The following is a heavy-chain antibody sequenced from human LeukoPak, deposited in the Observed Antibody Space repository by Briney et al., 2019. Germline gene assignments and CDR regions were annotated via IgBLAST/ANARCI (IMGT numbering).Heavy chain of an antibody. CDR3: ARLWGSGWSRSHMPNDY. CDR1: GDSINSLDL. Sequence: SGTLSLTCTVSGDSINSLDLWSWVRQPPGKGLEWIGEINHSGSTNYNPSLKSRVTISVDTSKNQFSLKLSSVTAADTAVYYCARLWGSGWSRSHMPNDYWGQGTLVTVSS. V-gene: IGHV4-4*02. J-gene: IGHJ4*02. D-gene: IGHD6-19*01. CDR2: INHSGST.